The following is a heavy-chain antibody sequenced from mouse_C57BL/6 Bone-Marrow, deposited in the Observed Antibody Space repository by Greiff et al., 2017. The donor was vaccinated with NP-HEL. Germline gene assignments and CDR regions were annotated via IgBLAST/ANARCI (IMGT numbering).Heavy chain of an antibody. Sequence: VKLVESGPGLVAPSQSLSITCTVSGFSLTSYGVSWVRQPPGKGLEWLGVIWGDGSTNSHSAPISRLSISKDNSKSQVFVKLNSLQTDDTATYYCAKRWLRKGARDDWGQGTSVTVSS. CDR1: GFSLTSYG. CDR3: AKRWLRKGARDD. D-gene: IGHD2-2*01. V-gene: IGHV2-3*01. CDR2: IWGDGST. J-gene: IGHJ4*01.